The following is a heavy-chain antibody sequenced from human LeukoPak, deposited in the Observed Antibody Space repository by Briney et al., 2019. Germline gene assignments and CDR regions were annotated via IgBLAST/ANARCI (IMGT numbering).Heavy chain of an antibody. CDR2: IYYSGST. CDR1: GGSISSYY. CDR3: ARHKGLTYYYDSGDYYFDY. J-gene: IGHJ4*02. V-gene: IGHV4-59*08. Sequence: SETLSLTCTVSGGSISSYYWSWIRQPPGKGLEWIGYIYYSGSTNYNPSLKSRVTISVDTSKNQFSLKLSSVTAADTAVYYCARHKGLTYYYDSGDYYFDYRGQGTLVTVSS. D-gene: IGHD3-22*01.